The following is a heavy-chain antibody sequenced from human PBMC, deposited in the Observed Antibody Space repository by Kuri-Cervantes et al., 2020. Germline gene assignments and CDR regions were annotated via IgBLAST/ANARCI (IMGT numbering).Heavy chain of an antibody. CDR2: ISGSSSTI. V-gene: IGHV3-48*01. J-gene: IGHJ4*02. CDR1: GFPFSISG. Sequence: GESLKISRTASGFPFSISGMNWVRQAPGKGLEWVSYISGSSSTIYYADSVKGRFTISRDNSKNTLYLQMNSLGAEDTALYYCARSGYCSGGSCYVYFDYWGQGTLVTVSS. CDR3: ARSGYCSGGSCYVYFDY. D-gene: IGHD2-15*01.